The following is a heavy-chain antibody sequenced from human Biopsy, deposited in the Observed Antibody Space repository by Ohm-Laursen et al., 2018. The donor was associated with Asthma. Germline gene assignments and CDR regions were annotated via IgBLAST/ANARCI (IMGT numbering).Heavy chain of an antibody. CDR2: ISSGSGSK. Sequence: SLRLSCSASGFTVSNFAMNWVRQAPGQGLEWVSVISSGSGSKYYADSVKGRFTISRDTSMNTLYLQMSSLRAEDTAVYYCAKVGHGNGDYVGWFDPWGQGTLVTVSS. D-gene: IGHD4-17*01. V-gene: IGHV3-23*01. CDR3: AKVGHGNGDYVGWFDP. CDR1: GFTVSNFA. J-gene: IGHJ5*02.